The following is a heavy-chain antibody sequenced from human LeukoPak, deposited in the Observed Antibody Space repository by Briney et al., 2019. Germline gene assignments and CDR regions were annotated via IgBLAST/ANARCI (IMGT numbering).Heavy chain of an antibody. Sequence: QTSETLSLTCTVSGGSISSYYWSWIRQPPGKGLEWIGYIYYSGSTNYNPSLKSRVTISVDTSKNQFSLKLSSVTAADTAVYYCARFIWFGESYFDYWGQGTLVTVSS. CDR3: ARFIWFGESYFDY. CDR2: IYYSGST. J-gene: IGHJ4*02. D-gene: IGHD3-10*01. CDR1: GGSISSYY. V-gene: IGHV4-59*01.